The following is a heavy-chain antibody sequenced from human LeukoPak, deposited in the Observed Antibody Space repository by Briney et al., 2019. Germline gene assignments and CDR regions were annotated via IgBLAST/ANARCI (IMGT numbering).Heavy chain of an antibody. CDR2: IISDGSST. V-gene: IGHV3-74*01. J-gene: IGHJ4*02. CDR1: AFTFSNYW. Sequence: GGSLRLSCAAAAFTFSNYWMHWVRQTPGKGLVWVSRIISDGSSTSYADSVKGRFTISRDNAKNTLYLQVNSLRAEDTAVYYCARDGSLPDYWGQGTLVTVSS. CDR3: ARDGSLPDY.